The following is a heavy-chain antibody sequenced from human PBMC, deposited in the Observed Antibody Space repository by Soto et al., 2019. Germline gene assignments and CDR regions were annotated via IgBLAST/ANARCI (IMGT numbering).Heavy chain of an antibody. D-gene: IGHD3-9*01. V-gene: IGHV3-21*01. Sequence: EVQLVESGGGLVKPGGSLRLSCAASGFTFSSYSMNWVRQAPEKGLEWVSSISSSSSYIYYADSVKGRFTISRDNATNSLYRQMKSLIAEDTAVYDCARDGGFDILTGRYIARYSFDYWGQGTLVTVSS. CDR2: ISSSSSYI. J-gene: IGHJ4*02. CDR3: ARDGGFDILTGRYIARYSFDY. CDR1: GFTFSSYS.